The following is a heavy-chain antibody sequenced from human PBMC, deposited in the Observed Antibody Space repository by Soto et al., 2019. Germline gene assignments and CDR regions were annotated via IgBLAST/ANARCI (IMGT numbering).Heavy chain of an antibody. D-gene: IGHD3-22*01. J-gene: IGHJ4*02. CDR3: ARDRTYYYDSKGYFGAGSCSDH. Sequence: LGHWYGAAWGTCIDYGIRWVLQEPRKELEWISYLSTSSSAIYYADSVKGRFTISRDNAKNSLYLQMNSLRDEDTAVYYFARDRTYYYDSKGYFGAGSCSDHWCQGTQVTVSS. V-gene: IGHV3-48*02. CDR1: WGTCIDYG. CDR2: LSTSSSAI.